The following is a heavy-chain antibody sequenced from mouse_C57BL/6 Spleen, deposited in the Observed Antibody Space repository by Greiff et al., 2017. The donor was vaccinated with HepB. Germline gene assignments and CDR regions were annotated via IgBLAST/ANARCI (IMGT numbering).Heavy chain of an antibody. CDR3: AKTAQATY. CDR1: GYTFTSYW. V-gene: IGHV1-50*01. CDR2: IDPSDSYT. J-gene: IGHJ3*01. Sequence: VQLVESGAELVKPGASVKLSCKASGYTFTSYWMQWVKQRPGQGLEWIGEIDPSDSYTNYNQKFKGKATLTVDTSSSTAYMQLSSLTSEDSAVYYCAKTAQATYWGQGTLVTVSA. D-gene: IGHD3-2*02.